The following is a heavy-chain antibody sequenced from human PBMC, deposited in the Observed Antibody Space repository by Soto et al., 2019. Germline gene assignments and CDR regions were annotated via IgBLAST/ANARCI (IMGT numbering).Heavy chain of an antibody. V-gene: IGHV4-39*01. CDR2: IYYSGTT. D-gene: IGHD3-16*01. CDR3: ARHKGGYYSGVDV. J-gene: IGHJ6*02. Sequence: PSETLSLTFTVSGSPISSNSYYWTWIRQPPGKGLEWIGNIYYSGTTYYNPSLKSRVTISVDTSKNQFSLKLSSVTAADTAVYYCARHKGGYYSGVDVWGQGTTVT. CDR1: GSPISSNSYY.